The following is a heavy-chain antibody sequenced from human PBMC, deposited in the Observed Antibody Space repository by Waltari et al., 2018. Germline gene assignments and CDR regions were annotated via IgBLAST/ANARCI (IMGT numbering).Heavy chain of an antibody. D-gene: IGHD3-22*01. Sequence: QVQLVESGGGVVPPGRSLRLSCPASEFTFRSYAMHWVRQAPGKGLEWVAVISYNERNIYYVDSVKGRFTISRDNSKKMLYLQMNSLIIEDTAVYYCARDYCDRTNCHGMDVWGQGTTVTVSS. CDR1: EFTFRSYA. CDR2: ISYNERNI. J-gene: IGHJ6*02. CDR3: ARDYCDRTNCHGMDV. V-gene: IGHV3-30*04.